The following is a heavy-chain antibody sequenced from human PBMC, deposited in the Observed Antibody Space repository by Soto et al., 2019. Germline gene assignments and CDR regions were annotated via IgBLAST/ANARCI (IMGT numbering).Heavy chain of an antibody. CDR3: ARDDGYSYGSDY. CDR2: ISSSSSYI. Sequence: NPGGSLRLSCAASGFTFSSYSMNWVRQAPGKGLEWVSSISSSSSYIYYADSVKGRFTISRDNAKNSLYLQMNSLRAEDTAVYYCARDDGYSYGSDYWGQGTLVTVSS. D-gene: IGHD5-18*01. V-gene: IGHV3-21*01. CDR1: GFTFSSYS. J-gene: IGHJ4*02.